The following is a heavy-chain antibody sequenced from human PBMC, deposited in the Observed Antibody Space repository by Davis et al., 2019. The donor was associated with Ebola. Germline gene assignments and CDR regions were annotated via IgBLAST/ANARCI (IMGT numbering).Heavy chain of an antibody. V-gene: IGHV3-23*01. CDR1: GFIFRSYV. D-gene: IGHD1-26*01. CDR2: LCTSADT. J-gene: IGHJ3*02. CDR3: AKDTSNIWFDK. Sequence: PGGSLRLSCAASGFIFRSYVMSWVRQAPGKGLEWVSTLCTSADTYYADSVKGRFTISRDNSKNTLYLQMNGLRVEDTAIYYCAKDTSNIWFDKWGQGTMVTVSS.